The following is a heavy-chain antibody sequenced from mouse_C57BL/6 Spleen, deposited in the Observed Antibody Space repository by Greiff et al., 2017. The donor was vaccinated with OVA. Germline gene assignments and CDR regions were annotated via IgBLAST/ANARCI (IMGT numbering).Heavy chain of an antibody. CDR2: IYPGSGST. Sequence: QVQLQQPGAELVKPGASVKMSCKASGYTFTSYWITWVKQRPGQGLEWIGDIYPGSGSTNYNEKFKSKATLTVDTSSSTAYMQLSSLTSEDSAVYDCARGTAQASTLAYWGQGTLVTVSA. CDR1: GYTFTSYW. D-gene: IGHD3-2*02. J-gene: IGHJ3*01. CDR3: ARGTAQASTLAY. V-gene: IGHV1-55*01.